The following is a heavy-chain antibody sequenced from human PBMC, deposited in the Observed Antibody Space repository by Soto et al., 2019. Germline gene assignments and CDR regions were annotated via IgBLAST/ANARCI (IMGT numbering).Heavy chain of an antibody. CDR3: ARSVKESGKYYYYYGMDV. Sequence: PGESLKISCKGSGYSFTSYWISWVRQMPGKGLEWMGRIDPSDSYTNYSPSFQGHVTISADKSISTAYLQWSSLKASDTAMYYCARSVKESGKYYYYYGMDVWGQGTTVTVSS. V-gene: IGHV5-10-1*01. CDR1: GYSFTSYW. D-gene: IGHD3-10*01. J-gene: IGHJ6*02. CDR2: IDPSDSYT.